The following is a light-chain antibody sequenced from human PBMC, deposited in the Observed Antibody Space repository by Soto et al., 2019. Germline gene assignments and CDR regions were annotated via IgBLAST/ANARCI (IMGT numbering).Light chain of an antibody. CDR3: QQYNNWPGT. CDR2: GAS. V-gene: IGKV3-15*01. CDR1: QSVSSY. Sequence: EIGMTQSPATLSVSPGERATLSCRASQSVSSYLAWYQQKPGQAPRLLIYGASTRAAGIPARFSGSGSGTEFTLTISSLQSEDFAVYYCQQYNNWPGTLGKGTKVDIK. J-gene: IGKJ1*01.